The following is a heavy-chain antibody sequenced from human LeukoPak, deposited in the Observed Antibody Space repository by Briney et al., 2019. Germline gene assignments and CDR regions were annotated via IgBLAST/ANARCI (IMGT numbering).Heavy chain of an antibody. V-gene: IGHV4-39*01. D-gene: IGHD6-13*01. J-gene: IGHJ1*01. CDR1: GGSISSSSYY. CDR3: ARACLSSSWYVGYFQH. Sequence: PSETLSLTCTVSGGSISSSSYYWGWIRQPPGKGLEWIGSIYYSGSTYYNPSLKSRVTISVDTSKNQFSLKLSSVTAADTAVYYCARACLSSSWYVGYFQHWGQGTLVTVSS. CDR2: IYYSGST.